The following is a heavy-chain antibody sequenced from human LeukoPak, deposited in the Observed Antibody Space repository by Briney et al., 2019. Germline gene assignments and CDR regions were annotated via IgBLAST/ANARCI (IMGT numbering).Heavy chain of an antibody. CDR2: IIPILGIA. D-gene: IGHD3-22*01. Sequence: SVKVSCKASGGTFSSYTISWVRQAPGQGLEWMGRIIPILGIANYAQKFQGRVTITADKSTSTAYMELSSLRSEDTAVYYCARVPGLYYYDSSGYSTIDIWGQGTMVTVSS. V-gene: IGHV1-69*02. J-gene: IGHJ3*02. CDR1: GGTFSSYT. CDR3: ARVPGLYYYDSSGYSTIDI.